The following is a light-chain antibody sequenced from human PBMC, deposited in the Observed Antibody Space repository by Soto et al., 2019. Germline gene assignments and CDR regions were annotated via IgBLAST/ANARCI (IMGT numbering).Light chain of an antibody. CDR2: SNN. V-gene: IGLV1-44*01. CDR3: AAWDDSLNGYV. J-gene: IGLJ1*01. CDR1: SSNIGSKT. Sequence: QSVLTQSPSASGTPGQRVTISCSGSSSNIGSKTVSWYQQLPGTAPKLLIYSNNQRPSGVPDRFSGSKSGTSASLAISGLQSEDEADYYCAAWDDSLNGYVFGDGTKVTVL.